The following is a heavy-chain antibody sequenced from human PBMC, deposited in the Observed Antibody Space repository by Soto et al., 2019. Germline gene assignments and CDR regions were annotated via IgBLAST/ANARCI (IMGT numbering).Heavy chain of an antibody. CDR3: ARAVGPFDY. CDR1: GFTFSTYG. D-gene: IGHD1-26*01. J-gene: IGHJ4*02. V-gene: IGHV3-33*01. CDR2: IWYDGSNK. Sequence: PGGSLRLSCEASGFTFSTYGMHWVRQAPGKGLEWVAVIWYDGSNKYYGDSVKGRFTISRDNSKNTLYLQMNSLRVDDTAVYYCARAVGPFDYWGQGTPVTVSS.